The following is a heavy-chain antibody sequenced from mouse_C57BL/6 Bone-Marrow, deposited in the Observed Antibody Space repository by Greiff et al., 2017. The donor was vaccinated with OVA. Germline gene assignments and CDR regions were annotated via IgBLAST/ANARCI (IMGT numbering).Heavy chain of an antibody. CDR2: ISYDGSN. CDR3: ARGRSHYYFDY. V-gene: IGHV3-6*01. Sequence: ESGPGLVKPSQSLSLTCSVTGYSITSGYYWNWIRQFPGNKLEWMGYISYDGSNNYNPSLKNRISITRDTSKNQFFLKLNSVTTEDTATYYCARGRSHYYFDYWGQGTTLTVSS. D-gene: IGHD3-1*01. J-gene: IGHJ2*01. CDR1: GYSITSGYY.